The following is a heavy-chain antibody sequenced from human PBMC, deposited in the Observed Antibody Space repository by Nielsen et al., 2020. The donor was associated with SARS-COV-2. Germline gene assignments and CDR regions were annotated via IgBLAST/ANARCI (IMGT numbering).Heavy chain of an antibody. Sequence: GGSLRLSCAASGFTFSSYSMHWVRQAPGKGLVWVSRINSDGSSTSYADSVKGRFTISRDNAKNTLYLQMNSLRAEDTAVYYCARDLQIRLLVAYYGMDVWGQGTTVTVSS. D-gene: IGHD2-15*01. CDR2: INSDGSST. V-gene: IGHV3-74*01. CDR3: ARDLQIRLLVAYYGMDV. CDR1: GFTFSSYS. J-gene: IGHJ6*02.